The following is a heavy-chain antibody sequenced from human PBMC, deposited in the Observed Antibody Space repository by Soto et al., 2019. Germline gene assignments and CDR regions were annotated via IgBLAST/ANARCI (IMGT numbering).Heavy chain of an antibody. CDR2: ISYDGSNK. D-gene: IGHD6-19*01. J-gene: IGHJ5*01. CDR3: ARDGYSSGWYDF. Sequence: GGSLRLSCAASGFTFSSYAMHWVRQAPGKGLEWVAVISYDGSNKYYADSVKGRFTISRDNSKNTLYLQMNSLRAEDTAVYYCARDGYSSGWYDFWGQGTLVTVSS. CDR1: GFTFSSYA. V-gene: IGHV3-30-3*01.